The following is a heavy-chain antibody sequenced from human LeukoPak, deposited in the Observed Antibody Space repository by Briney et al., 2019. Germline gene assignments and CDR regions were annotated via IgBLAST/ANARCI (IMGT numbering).Heavy chain of an antibody. V-gene: IGHV3-66*04. Sequence: PGGSLRLSCAASGFTFSRNGMTWVRQAPGKGLEWVSVIYSGGSTYYADSVKGRFTISRDNSKNTLYLQMNSLRAEDTAVYYCARHGSITMVRGRLRYYYMDVWGKGTTVTISS. CDR2: IYSGGST. J-gene: IGHJ6*03. D-gene: IGHD3-10*01. CDR1: GFTFSRNG. CDR3: ARHGSITMVRGRLRYYYMDV.